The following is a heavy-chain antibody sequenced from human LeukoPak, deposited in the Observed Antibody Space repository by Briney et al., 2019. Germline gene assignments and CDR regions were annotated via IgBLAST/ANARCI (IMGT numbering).Heavy chain of an antibody. CDR2: SDWDDDK. CDR3: ACRSTSCSPLFDY. Sequence: SGPTQVNPTHTLTLTCTFSGFSLRTSRMCVTWIRQPPGKALEWLALSDWDDDKYYSTSLKTRLTISKDTSKNQVVLTMTNRDPVDTATYYCACRSTSCSPLFDYWGQGTLVTVSS. J-gene: IGHJ4*02. D-gene: IGHD2-2*01. V-gene: IGHV2-70*01. CDR1: GFSLRTSRMC.